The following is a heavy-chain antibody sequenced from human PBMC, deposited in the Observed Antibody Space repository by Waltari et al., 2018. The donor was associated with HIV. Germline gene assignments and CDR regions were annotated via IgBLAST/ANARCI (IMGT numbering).Heavy chain of an antibody. J-gene: IGHJ6*02. CDR2: MGLDGRKK. Sequence: HVQLVESGGGVAPPGGSIRLSCEASGFAFGDYGIHWVRQAPGKGPEWGAVMGLDGRKKYYTESVEGRFVISRDNPKKTLYLDMNSLRQNDTATYFCAKEYTAGWYGGLHAYFAMDLWGQGTAVIVSS. CDR1: GFAFGDYG. CDR3: AKEYTAGWYGGLHAYFAMDL. V-gene: IGHV3-33*03. D-gene: IGHD6-19*01.